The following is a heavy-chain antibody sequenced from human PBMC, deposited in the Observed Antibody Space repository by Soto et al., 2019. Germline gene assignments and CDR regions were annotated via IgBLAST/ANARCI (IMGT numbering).Heavy chain of an antibody. CDR1: GFTFSNYA. J-gene: IGHJ4*02. CDR3: AKVSVAVVTAPFDS. Sequence: EVQLLESGGGLVQPGGSLRLSCAASGFTFSNYAMSWVRQAPGKGLEWVSSFSGRDGGAYYADSAKGRFTISRDNSKSTLSLQVNSLRVEDTAIYYCAKVSVAVVTAPFDSWGQGTLVIVSS. CDR2: FSGRDGGA. V-gene: IGHV3-23*01. D-gene: IGHD2-21*02.